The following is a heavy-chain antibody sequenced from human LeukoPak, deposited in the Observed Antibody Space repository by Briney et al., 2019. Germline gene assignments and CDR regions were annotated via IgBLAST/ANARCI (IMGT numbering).Heavy chain of an antibody. CDR2: ISGSGGST. Sequence: GGSLRLSCAASGLTFSSYAMTWVRQAPGKGLEWVSAISGSGGSTHYADSVKGRFTISRDNSKNTLYLQMNSLRAADTAVYYCARVGYSNRWYLDCWGQGTLVTVSS. D-gene: IGHD6-13*01. V-gene: IGHV3-23*01. CDR3: ARVGYSNRWYLDC. J-gene: IGHJ4*02. CDR1: GLTFSSYA.